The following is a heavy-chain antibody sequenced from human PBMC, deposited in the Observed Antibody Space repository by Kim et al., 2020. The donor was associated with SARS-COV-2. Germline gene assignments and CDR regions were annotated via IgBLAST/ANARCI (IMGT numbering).Heavy chain of an antibody. V-gene: IGHV4-39*02. CDR3: ARERKGTVGAKSFD. J-gene: IGHJ4*01. CDR2: IYYTGTT. D-gene: IGHD1-26*01. CDR1: GGSISSNTHY. Sequence: SETLSLTCTVSGGSISSNTHYWGWIRQPPGKGLEWIGSIYYTGTTYYNPSLKSRVTFSVDTTNNHFSLRLSSVSAADTAEYYCARERKGTVGAKSFD.